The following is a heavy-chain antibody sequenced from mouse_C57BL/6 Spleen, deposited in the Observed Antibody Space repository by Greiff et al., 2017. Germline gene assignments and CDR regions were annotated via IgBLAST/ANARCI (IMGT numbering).Heavy chain of an antibody. CDR2: IDPFDSYP. CDR3: GRGSNSVRNYAMDY. D-gene: IGHD1-1*01. V-gene: IGHV1-69*01. CDR1: GYTFTSYW. J-gene: IGHJ4*01. Sequence: QVQLQQPGAELVMPGASVKLSCKASGYTFTSYWMHWVKQRPGQGLEWIGEIDPFDSYPNYNQKFKGKSTLTVDKSSSTAYMQLSRLTSEDSAVXYCGRGSNSVRNYAMDYWGQGTSVTVSS.